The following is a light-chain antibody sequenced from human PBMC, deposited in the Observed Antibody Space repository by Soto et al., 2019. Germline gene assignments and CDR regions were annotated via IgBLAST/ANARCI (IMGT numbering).Light chain of an antibody. CDR2: GAS. V-gene: IGKV3-20*01. J-gene: IGKJ4*01. CDR3: QQYGRLPLS. Sequence: EIVLTQSPGTLSLSPGDRATLSCRASQSLTSSFLAWYQQKPGQTPRLLIYGASIRATDIPDRFSGSGSGTDFTLTISRLEPEDFAVYFCQQYGRLPLSFGGGTKVEIK. CDR1: QSLTSSF.